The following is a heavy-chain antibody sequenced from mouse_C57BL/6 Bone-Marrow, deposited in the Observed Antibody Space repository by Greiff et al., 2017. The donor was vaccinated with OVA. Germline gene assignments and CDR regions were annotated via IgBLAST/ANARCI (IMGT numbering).Heavy chain of an antibody. CDR1: GYTFSDYY. D-gene: IGHD1-1*01. V-gene: IGHV1-76*01. CDR2: IYPGSGNT. CDR3: ARADYDGSSYDAMDY. J-gene: IGHJ4*01. Sequence: VQLQESGAELVRPGASVKLSCKASGYTFSDYYINWVKQRPGQGLEWIARIYPGSGNTYYNEKFKGKATLTAEKSSSTAYMQLSSRTSEDSAVYFCARADYDGSSYDAMDYWGQGTSVTVSS.